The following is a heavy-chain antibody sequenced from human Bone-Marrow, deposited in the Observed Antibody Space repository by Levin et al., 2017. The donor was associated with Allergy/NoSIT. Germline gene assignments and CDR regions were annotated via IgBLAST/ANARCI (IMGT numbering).Heavy chain of an antibody. CDR3: AKVQIWVGPVAGTVPHRPPDY. CDR2: ISGSGGST. Sequence: RTGGSLRLSCAASGFTFSSYAMSWVRQAPGKGLEWVSAISGSGGSTYYADSVKGRFTISRDNSKNTLYLQMNSLRAEDTAVYYCAKVQIWVGPVAGTVPHRPPDYWGQGTLVTVSS. J-gene: IGHJ4*02. V-gene: IGHV3-23*01. CDR1: GFTFSSYA. D-gene: IGHD6-19*01.